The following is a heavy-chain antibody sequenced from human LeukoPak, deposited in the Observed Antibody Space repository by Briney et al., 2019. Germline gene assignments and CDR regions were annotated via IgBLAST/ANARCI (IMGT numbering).Heavy chain of an antibody. Sequence: GGSLRLSCAASGFTFTSYSMNWVRQAPGKGLEWVSTISGGGGSTYYADSVKGRFTISRDNSKNTLFLQMNSLRAEDTAVYYCARRGDGGRSFDYWGQGTLVTVSS. CDR2: ISGGGGST. CDR3: ARRGDGGRSFDY. CDR1: GFTFTSYS. J-gene: IGHJ4*02. V-gene: IGHV3-23*01. D-gene: IGHD4-23*01.